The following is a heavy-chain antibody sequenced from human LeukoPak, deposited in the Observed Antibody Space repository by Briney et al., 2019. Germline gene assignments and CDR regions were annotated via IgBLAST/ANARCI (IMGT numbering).Heavy chain of an antibody. D-gene: IGHD2-15*01. CDR1: GYTFTSYY. CDR3: ARAGGHYGMDV. J-gene: IGHJ6*02. CDR2: INPSGGST. Sequence: ASVKVSCKASGYTFTSYYMHWVRRAPGQGLEWMGIINPSGGSTSYAQKFQGRVTMTRDTSTSTVYMELSSLRSEDTAVYYCARAGGHYGMDVWGQGTTVTVSS. V-gene: IGHV1-46*01.